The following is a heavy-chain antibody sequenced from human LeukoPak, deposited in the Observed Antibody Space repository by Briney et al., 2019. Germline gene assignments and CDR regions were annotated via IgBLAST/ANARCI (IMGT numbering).Heavy chain of an antibody. Sequence: ASVTASCKASGYTFTGYYMHWVRQAPGQGLEWMGWINPNSGGTNYAQKFQGRVTMTRDTSISTAYMELSRLRSDDTAVYYCARAGIRFLEEYYFDYWGQGTLVTVSS. CDR1: GYTFTGYY. CDR2: INPNSGGT. CDR3: ARAGIRFLEEYYFDY. V-gene: IGHV1-2*02. D-gene: IGHD3-3*01. J-gene: IGHJ4*02.